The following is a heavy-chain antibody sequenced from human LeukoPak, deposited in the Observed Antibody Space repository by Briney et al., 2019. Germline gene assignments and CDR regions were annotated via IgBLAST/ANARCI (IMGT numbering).Heavy chain of an antibody. CDR3: ARSHYYDRAGYLTGPFDY. CDR2: MSYDGSYK. V-gene: IGHV3-30*14. J-gene: IGHJ4*02. Sequence: QPGGSLRLSCAASEFTFNMSAIHWVRQAPGKGLEWAALMSYDGSYKYYADSVKGRFTVSRDSSKNTLSLQMNSLRVEDTAVYYCARSHYYDRAGYLTGPFDYWGQGTLVTVSS. CDR1: EFTFNMSA. D-gene: IGHD3-22*01.